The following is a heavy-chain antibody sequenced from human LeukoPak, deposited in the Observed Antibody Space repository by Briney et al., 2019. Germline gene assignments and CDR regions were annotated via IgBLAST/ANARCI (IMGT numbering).Heavy chain of an antibody. Sequence: GGSLRLSCAASGFTFSGSAMHWVRQASGKGLECVGRIRSKANSYATAYAASVKGRFTISRDDSKNTAYLQMNSLKTEDTAVYYCTRLKQLDDYWGQGTLVTVSS. CDR1: GFTFSGSA. CDR2: IRSKANSYAT. D-gene: IGHD6-6*01. V-gene: IGHV3-73*01. J-gene: IGHJ4*02. CDR3: TRLKQLDDY.